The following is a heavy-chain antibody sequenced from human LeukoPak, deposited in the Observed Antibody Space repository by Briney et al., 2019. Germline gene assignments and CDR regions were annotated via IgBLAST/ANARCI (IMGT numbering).Heavy chain of an antibody. CDR2: MRSKTYGGTT. CDR1: GFTFSNYG. V-gene: IGHV3-49*04. CDR3: ARVGISGWFEEY. Sequence: GGSLRLSCAVSGFTFSNYGMTWVGQAPGKGLEWVGFMRSKTYGGTTEYAASVNGRFTISRDDSKSIAYLQMNSMKTEDTAVYYCARVGISGWFEEYWGQGTLVTVSS. J-gene: IGHJ1*01. D-gene: IGHD6-19*01.